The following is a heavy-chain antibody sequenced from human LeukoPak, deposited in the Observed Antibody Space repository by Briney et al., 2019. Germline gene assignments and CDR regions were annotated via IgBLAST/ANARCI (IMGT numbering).Heavy chain of an antibody. Sequence: GASVKVSCKASGYTFTGYYMHWVRQAPGQGLEWMGWINPNSGGTNYAQKFQGRVTMTRDTSISTAYMELSRLRSDDTAVYYCARDQDYDSSGSPAYWGQGTLVTVSS. D-gene: IGHD3-22*01. V-gene: IGHV1-2*02. CDR2: INPNSGGT. J-gene: IGHJ4*02. CDR1: GYTFTGYY. CDR3: ARDQDYDSSGSPAY.